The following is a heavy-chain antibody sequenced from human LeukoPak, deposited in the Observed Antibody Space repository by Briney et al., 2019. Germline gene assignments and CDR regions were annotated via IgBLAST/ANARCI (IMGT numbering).Heavy chain of an antibody. Sequence: ASVKVSCKVSRYTLTELSMHWVRQAPGKGLEWMGGFDPEDGETIYAQKFQGRVTMTEDTSTDTAYMELSSLRSEDTAVYYCATEKTYYDSSGYPPPLGYWGQGTLVTVSS. CDR1: RYTLTELS. D-gene: IGHD3-22*01. V-gene: IGHV1-24*01. J-gene: IGHJ4*02. CDR2: FDPEDGET. CDR3: ATEKTYYDSSGYPPPLGY.